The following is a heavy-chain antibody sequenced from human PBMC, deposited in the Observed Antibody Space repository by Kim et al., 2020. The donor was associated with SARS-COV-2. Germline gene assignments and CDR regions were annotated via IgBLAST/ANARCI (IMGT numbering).Heavy chain of an antibody. J-gene: IGHJ3*02. Sequence: SETLSLTCTVSGGSISSGGYYWSWIRQHPGKGLEWIGYIYYSGSTYYNPSLKSRVTISVDTSKNQFSLKLSSVTAADTAVYYCARDRITGTTTSTYYKHDAFDIWGQGTMVTVSS. D-gene: IGHD1-7*01. V-gene: IGHV4-31*03. CDR3: ARDRITGTTTSTYYKHDAFDI. CDR2: IYYSGST. CDR1: GGSISSGGYY.